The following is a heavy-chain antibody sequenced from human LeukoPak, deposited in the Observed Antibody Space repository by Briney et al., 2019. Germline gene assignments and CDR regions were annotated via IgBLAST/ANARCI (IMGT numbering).Heavy chain of an antibody. D-gene: IGHD3-3*01. CDR2: IYHSGST. CDR1: GYSISSGYY. Sequence: SETLSLTCAVSGYSISSGYYWGWIRQPPGKGLEGIGSIYHSGSTYYNPSLKSRVTISVDTSKNQFSLKLSSVTAADTAVYYCARILGFLEWLSPFDYWGQGTLVTVSS. CDR3: ARILGFLEWLSPFDY. V-gene: IGHV4-38-2*01. J-gene: IGHJ4*02.